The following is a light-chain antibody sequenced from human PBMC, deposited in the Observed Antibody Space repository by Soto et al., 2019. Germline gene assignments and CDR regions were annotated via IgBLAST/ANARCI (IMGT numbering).Light chain of an antibody. J-gene: IGKJ2*01. CDR2: VAS. CDR1: QSLLHSNGYTY. Sequence: DIVMTQSPLSLSVTPGEPASISCRSSQSLLHSNGYTYLDWYLQKPGQSPQLLIYVASSRASGVPDRFSASGSGTDFTLTISRVEAEDVGVYYCMQALQTPVHFGQGTKLGI. V-gene: IGKV2-28*01. CDR3: MQALQTPVH.